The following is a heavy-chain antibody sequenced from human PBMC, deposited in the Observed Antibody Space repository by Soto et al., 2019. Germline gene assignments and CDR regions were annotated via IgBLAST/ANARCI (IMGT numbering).Heavy chain of an antibody. CDR2: ISSSGSTI. D-gene: IGHD3-3*01. V-gene: IGHV3-11*01. J-gene: IGHJ6*03. Sequence: GGSLRLSCAASGFTFSDYYMSWIRQAPGKGLEWVSYISSSGSTIYYADSVKGRFTISRDNAKNSLYLQMNSLRAEDTAVYYCASPFEYDFWSGPAPYYYMDVWGKGTTVTVSS. CDR3: ASPFEYDFWSGPAPYYYMDV. CDR1: GFTFSDYY.